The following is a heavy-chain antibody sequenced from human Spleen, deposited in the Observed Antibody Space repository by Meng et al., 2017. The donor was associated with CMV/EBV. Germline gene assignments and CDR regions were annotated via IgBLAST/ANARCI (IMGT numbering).Heavy chain of an antibody. D-gene: IGHD6-19*01. Sequence: CKASGYTFTNYDINWVRQASGQGLEWMGWMRPNSGNTGYTQNFQGRVTITRNTSISTAYMELTSLRSEDTAVYYCVRYSSGATSFDPWGQGTLVTVSS. CDR2: MRPNSGNT. CDR3: VRYSSGATSFDP. CDR1: GYTFTNYD. J-gene: IGHJ5*02. V-gene: IGHV1-8*03.